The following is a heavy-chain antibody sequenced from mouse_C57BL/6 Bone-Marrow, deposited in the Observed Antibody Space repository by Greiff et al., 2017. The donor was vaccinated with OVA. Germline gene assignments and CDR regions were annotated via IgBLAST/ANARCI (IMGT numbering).Heavy chain of an antibody. CDR1: GYAFTNYL. CDR2: INPGSGGT. D-gene: IGHD2-4*01. J-gene: IGHJ2*01. V-gene: IGHV1-54*01. Sequence: QVQLQQSGAELVRPGTSVKVSCKASGYAFTNYLIEWVKQRPGQGLEWIGVINPGSGGTNYNEKFKGKATLTADKSSSTAYMQLSSLTSEDSAVYCCARDYEGGCDYWGQGTTLTVSA. CDR3: ARDYEGGCDY.